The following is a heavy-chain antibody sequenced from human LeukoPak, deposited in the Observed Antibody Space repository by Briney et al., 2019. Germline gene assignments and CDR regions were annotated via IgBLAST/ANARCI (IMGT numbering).Heavy chain of an antibody. V-gene: IGHV1-46*01. CDR2: IIPSDGST. CDR3: ARGKVVTMVRGVIITYFDY. CDR1: GGTFSSYA. Sequence: ASVKVSRKASGGTFSSYAISWVRQAPGQGLEWMGIIIPSDGSTSYAQKFQGRVTMTRDTSTSTVYMELSSLRSEDTAVYYCARGKVVTMVRGVIITYFDYWGQGTLVTVSS. J-gene: IGHJ4*02. D-gene: IGHD3-10*01.